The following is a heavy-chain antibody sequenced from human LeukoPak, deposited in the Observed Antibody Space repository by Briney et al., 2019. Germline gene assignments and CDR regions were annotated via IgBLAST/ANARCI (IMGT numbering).Heavy chain of an antibody. J-gene: IGHJ4*02. V-gene: IGHV4-31*03. CDR1: GGSISSSSYY. CDR3: ASTPTGWYFDY. Sequence: SETLSLTCTVSGGSISSSSYYWGWIRQHPGKGLEWIGYIYYSGSTYYNPSLKSRITISVDTSKNQFSLKLSSVTAADTAVYYCASTPTGWYFDYWGQGTLVTVSS. CDR2: IYYSGST.